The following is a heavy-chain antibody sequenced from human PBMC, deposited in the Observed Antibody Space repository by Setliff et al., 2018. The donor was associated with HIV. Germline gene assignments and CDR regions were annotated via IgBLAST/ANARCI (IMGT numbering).Heavy chain of an antibody. Sequence: SETLSLTCTVSGGSINSGGYYWSWIRQHPGKGLEWIGYIYYSGTTYYNPSVKSRVTISLDTSKSQFSLRLTSVTAADTALYYCAKVGAYCSGGKCSSPYYFDFWGQGILVTVSS. CDR2: IYYSGTT. D-gene: IGHD2-15*01. V-gene: IGHV4-31*03. CDR1: GGSINSGGYY. J-gene: IGHJ4*02. CDR3: AKVGAYCSGGKCSSPYYFDF.